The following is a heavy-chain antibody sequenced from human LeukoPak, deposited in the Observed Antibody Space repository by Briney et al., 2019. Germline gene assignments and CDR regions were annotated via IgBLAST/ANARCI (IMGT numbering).Heavy chain of an antibody. V-gene: IGHV3-21*01. Sequence: GGSLRLSCAASGFTFSSYSMNWVRQAPGKGLEWVSSISSSSSYIHYADSVKGRFTISRDNAKNSLYLQMNSLRAEDTAVYYCARARESDYWGQGTLVTVSS. J-gene: IGHJ4*02. CDR1: GFTFSSYS. CDR3: ARARESDY. CDR2: ISSSSSYI. D-gene: IGHD1-26*01.